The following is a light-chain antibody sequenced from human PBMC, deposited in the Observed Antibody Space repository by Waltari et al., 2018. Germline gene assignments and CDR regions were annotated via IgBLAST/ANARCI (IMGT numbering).Light chain of an antibody. Sequence: QSALTQPPSASGSPGQSVTISCPGTSSYVGGYTFVSWYQHHPGKAPRLIIYEVSERPSGVPDRFSGSKSGNTASLTVSGLQAEDEADYYCSSYVANNNPVFGGGTKLTVL. CDR3: SSYVANNNPV. J-gene: IGLJ2*01. CDR2: EVS. CDR1: SSYVGGYTF. V-gene: IGLV2-8*01.